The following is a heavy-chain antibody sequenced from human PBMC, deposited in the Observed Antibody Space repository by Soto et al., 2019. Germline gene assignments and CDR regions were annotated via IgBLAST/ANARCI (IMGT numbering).Heavy chain of an antibody. Sequence: LSLTCTVSCGSISSSIYYWGWIRQPPGKGLEWIGSIYYSGSTYYNPSLKSRVTISVDTSKNQFSLKLSSVTAADTAVYYCARLSYYYDSSGYPSPQLFDYWGQGTLVTVSS. CDR3: ARLSYYYDSSGYPSPQLFDY. V-gene: IGHV4-39*01. CDR1: CGSISSSIYY. CDR2: IYYSGST. D-gene: IGHD3-22*01. J-gene: IGHJ4*02.